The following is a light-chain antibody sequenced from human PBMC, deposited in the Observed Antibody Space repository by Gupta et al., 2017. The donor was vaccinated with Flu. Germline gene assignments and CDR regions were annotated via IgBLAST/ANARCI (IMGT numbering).Light chain of an antibody. CDR2: DAS. J-gene: IGKJ2*01. CDR3: QQRSNWPYT. V-gene: IGKV3-11*01. Sequence: EIVLTQSPATLSLSPGERATLSCRASHDISNYLAWYQQRCGQAPRLLIYDASKRATGIPARFSGSGSGTNFTLTISSLESEDSAVFYCQQRSNWPYTFGQGTKGEIK. CDR1: HDISNY.